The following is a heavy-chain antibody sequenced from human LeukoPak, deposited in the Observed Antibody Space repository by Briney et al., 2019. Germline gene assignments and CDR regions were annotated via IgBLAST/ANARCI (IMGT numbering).Heavy chain of an antibody. CDR2: IYYSGST. CDR3: ARDIYGSGSLFDY. J-gene: IGHJ4*02. V-gene: IGHV4-59*01. Sequence: SETLSLTCTVSGYSISSYYWSWIRQPPGKGLEWIGYIYYSGSTNYNPSLKSRVTISVDTSKNQFSLKLSSVTAADTAVYYCARDIYGSGSLFDYWGQGTLVTVSS. CDR1: GYSISSYY. D-gene: IGHD3-10*01.